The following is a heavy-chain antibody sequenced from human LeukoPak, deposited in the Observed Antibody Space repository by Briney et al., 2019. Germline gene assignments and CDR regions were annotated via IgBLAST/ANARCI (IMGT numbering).Heavy chain of an antibody. CDR2: INGGGDNT. Sequence: GGSLRLSCAASGLTLSTYAMSGVRQAPGKGLEWVSGINGGGDNTYNADSVKGRFTISRDNSKNTLYLHMNSLRADDTAIYYCAKVNCSSSSCYVGFVDYWGQGTLVAVSS. D-gene: IGHD2-2*01. CDR1: GLTLSTYA. CDR3: AKVNCSSSSCYVGFVDY. V-gene: IGHV3-23*01. J-gene: IGHJ4*02.